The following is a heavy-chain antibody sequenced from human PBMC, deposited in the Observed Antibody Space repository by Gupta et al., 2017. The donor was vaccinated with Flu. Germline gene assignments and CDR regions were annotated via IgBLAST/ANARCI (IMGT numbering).Heavy chain of an antibody. CDR1: GFSFSDYE. CDR3: ARGHWDS. J-gene: IGHJ4*02. Sequence: EVRLVESGGDLVQPGGSLRLSCVGSGFSFSDYEMNWVRLAPGKGLEWVSFISSSAVKNNTDSVKGRFTISRDNARNSVYLQMTRLRVEDTAIYYCARGHWDSWGQGTQGTVSS. V-gene: IGHV3-48*03. CDR2: ISSSAVK.